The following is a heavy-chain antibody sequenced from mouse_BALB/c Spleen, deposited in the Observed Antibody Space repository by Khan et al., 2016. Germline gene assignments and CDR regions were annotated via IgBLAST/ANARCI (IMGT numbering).Heavy chain of an antibody. J-gene: IGHJ4*01. V-gene: IGHV1-54*01. Sequence: QVQLQQSGAELVRPGTSVKVSCKASGYAFTNYLIEWVKQRPGQGLEWIGVIIPGSGGTNYNEKFKGKATLTADNSSSTAYMQLSSLTSDDSAVYFCARWAFRYDAGYTMDYWGQGTSVTVSS. CDR2: IIPGSGGT. CDR3: ARWAFRYDAGYTMDY. D-gene: IGHD2-14*01. CDR1: GYAFTNYL.